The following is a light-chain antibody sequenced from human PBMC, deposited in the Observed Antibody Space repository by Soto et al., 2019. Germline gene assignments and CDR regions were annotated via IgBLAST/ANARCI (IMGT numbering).Light chain of an antibody. CDR2: GAS. CDR1: QSVSSSY. V-gene: IGKV3-20*01. Sequence: EIVLTQSPGTLSFSPGERATLTCMASQSVSSSYLAWFQQKPGQAPRLLIYGASSRATGIPDRFSGSGSGTDFTLTISRLEPEDFAVYYCQQYGNAPFTFGPGTKVDI. CDR3: QQYGNAPFT. J-gene: IGKJ3*01.